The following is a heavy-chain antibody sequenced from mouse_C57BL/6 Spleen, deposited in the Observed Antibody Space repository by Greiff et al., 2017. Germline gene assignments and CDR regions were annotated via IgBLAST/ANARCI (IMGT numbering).Heavy chain of an antibody. CDR3: ASYSYHGFAY. CDR2: IDPADGET. CDR1: GFNIKDSY. J-gene: IGHJ3*01. V-gene: IGHV14-2*01. Sequence: EVKLQDSGAELVKPGASVKLSCTASGFNIKDSYMHWVKQRTEQGLEWIGRIDPADGETKYAPQFQGKATITADTSSNTAYLQLSSLTSEDTAVYYCASYSYHGFAYWGQGTLVTVSA. D-gene: IGHD2-12*01.